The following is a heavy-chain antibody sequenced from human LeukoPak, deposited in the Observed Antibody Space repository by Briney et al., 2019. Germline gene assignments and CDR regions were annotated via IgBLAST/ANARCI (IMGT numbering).Heavy chain of an antibody. CDR1: GGSLSGYY. CDR2: IYYGGST. D-gene: IGHD1-26*01. CDR3: ARRGTIDSGRPWN. J-gene: IGHJ4*02. V-gene: IGHV4-59*01. Sequence: PSETLSLTCTVSGGSLSGYYWSWIRQPPGKGLEWIGYIYYGGSTNYNPSLKNRLTISVDTSKNQFSLKLSSVTAADTAVYYCARRGTIDSGRPWNWGQGTLVTVSS.